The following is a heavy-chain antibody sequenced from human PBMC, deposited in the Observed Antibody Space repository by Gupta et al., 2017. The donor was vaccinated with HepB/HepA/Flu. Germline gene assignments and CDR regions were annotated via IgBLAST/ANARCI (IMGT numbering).Heavy chain of an antibody. CDR1: GFIFSAYS. CDR2: VSSDGSKT. V-gene: IGHV3-30*18. J-gene: IGHJ4*02. D-gene: IGHD3-3*01. CDR3: AKDGEGGIFEVINSPFDD. Sequence: VHLVESGGGVVQPGRSLRLSCAASGFIFSAYSMHWVRQAPGKGLEWVAIVSSDGSKTYYAGSVRGRFTISRDNSESTVFLQINSLTPEDTAHYYCAKDGEGGIFEVINSPFDDWGQGTLVTVSS.